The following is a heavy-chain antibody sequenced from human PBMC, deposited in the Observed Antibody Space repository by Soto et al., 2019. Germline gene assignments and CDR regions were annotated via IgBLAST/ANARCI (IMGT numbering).Heavy chain of an antibody. J-gene: IGHJ6*02. CDR3: ARELTSPGVAAAGPSTPRTNYYYYGMDV. Sequence: ASVKVSCKASGYTFTSYYMHWGRQAPGQGLEWMGIINPSGGSTSYAQKFQGRVTMTRDTSTSTVYMELSSLRSEDTAVYYCARELTSPGVAAAGPSTPRTNYYYYGMDVWGQGTTVTVSS. CDR1: GYTFTSYY. CDR2: INPSGGST. V-gene: IGHV1-46*01. D-gene: IGHD6-13*01.